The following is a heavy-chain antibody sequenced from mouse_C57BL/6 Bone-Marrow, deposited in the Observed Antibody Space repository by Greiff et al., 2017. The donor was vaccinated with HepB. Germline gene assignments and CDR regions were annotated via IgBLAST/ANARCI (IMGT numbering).Heavy chain of an antibody. CDR1: GFTFSTSG. V-gene: IGHV5-6*01. Sequence: EVKLVESGGDLVKPGGSLKLSCAASGFTFSTSGMSWVRQTPDKRLEWVATINTGGTYTYYADSVRGRFTISRDTAKNTLFLLMSSLKSEDSAIYYCAGDRCDYYFDYWGQGTTLTVSS. CDR3: AGDRCDYYFDY. J-gene: IGHJ2*01. CDR2: INTGGTYT.